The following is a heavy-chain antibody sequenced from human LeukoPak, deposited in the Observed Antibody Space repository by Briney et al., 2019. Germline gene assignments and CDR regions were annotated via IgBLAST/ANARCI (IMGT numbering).Heavy chain of an antibody. CDR3: ARGHYDYVWGSYRYTGIDY. Sequence: PSETLSLTCNVSGGSIRSNSYYWGWIRQPPGKGLEWIGDIYYSGNTKYTPSLKSRVTISVDTSKNQFSLKLSSVTAADTAVYYCARGHYDYVWGSYRYTGIDYWGQGTLVTVSS. D-gene: IGHD3-16*02. V-gene: IGHV4-39*07. CDR2: IYYSGNT. J-gene: IGHJ4*02. CDR1: GGSIRSNSYY.